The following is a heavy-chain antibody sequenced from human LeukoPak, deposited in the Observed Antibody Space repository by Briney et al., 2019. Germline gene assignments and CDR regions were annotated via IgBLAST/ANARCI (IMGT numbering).Heavy chain of an antibody. CDR1: GFTFSSYG. D-gene: IGHD2-15*01. Sequence: GGSLRLSCAASGFTFSSYGMHWVRQAPDKGLEWVAFIRYDGSNEYYADSVKGRFTISRDKSKNTLSLQMNSLRVEDTAVYYCAKVMPPGRILFYSYYMDVWGRGTTVTVSS. CDR3: AKVMPPGRILFYSYYMDV. J-gene: IGHJ6*03. CDR2: IRYDGSNE. V-gene: IGHV3-30*02.